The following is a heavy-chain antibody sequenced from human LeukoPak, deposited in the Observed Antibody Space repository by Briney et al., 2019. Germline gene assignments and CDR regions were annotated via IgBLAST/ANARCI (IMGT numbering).Heavy chain of an antibody. Sequence: SETLSLTCTVSSGSISSGGYYWSWIRQHPGKGLEWIGYIYYSGSTYYNPSLKSRVTISVDTSKNQFSLKLSSVTAADTAVYYCARSGGYYFDYWGQGTLVTVSS. CDR1: SGSISSGGYY. V-gene: IGHV4-31*03. CDR2: IYYSGST. CDR3: ARSGGYYFDY. D-gene: IGHD3-10*01. J-gene: IGHJ4*02.